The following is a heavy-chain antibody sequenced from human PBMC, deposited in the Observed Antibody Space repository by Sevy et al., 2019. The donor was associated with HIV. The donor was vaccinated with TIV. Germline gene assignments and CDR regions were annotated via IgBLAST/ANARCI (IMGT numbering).Heavy chain of an antibody. V-gene: IGHV4-39*01. D-gene: IGHD1-26*01. CDR1: GGSISSRSYY. Sequence: SETLSLTCTVSGGSISSRSYYWGWIRQSPGKGLEWIGSIYYSGSTYYNPSLNSRVTRSVDTSKNQFSLKLSSVTAADTAVYYCARQMRYSGSYFDAFDIWVQGTMVTVSS. CDR2: IYYSGST. CDR3: ARQMRYSGSYFDAFDI. J-gene: IGHJ3*02.